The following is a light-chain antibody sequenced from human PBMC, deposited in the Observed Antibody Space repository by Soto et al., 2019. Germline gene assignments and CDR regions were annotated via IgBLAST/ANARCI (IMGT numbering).Light chain of an antibody. J-gene: IGLJ2*01. Sequence: QPVLTQPPSASGTPGQRVTISCSGSSSNIGSHYVYWYQQLPGTAPKLLIYRNNQRPAGVPDRFSGSKSGTSASLAISGLRSEDEADYYCAAWDDSLSAHVVFGGGTKVTVL. CDR2: RNN. CDR1: SSNIGSHY. V-gene: IGLV1-47*01. CDR3: AAWDDSLSAHVV.